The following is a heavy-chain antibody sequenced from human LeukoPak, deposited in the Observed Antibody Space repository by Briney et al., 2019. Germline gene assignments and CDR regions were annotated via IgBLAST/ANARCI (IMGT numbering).Heavy chain of an antibody. CDR1: GFTFSRKT. Sequence: PGGSLRLSCAASGFTFSRKTMNWVRQAPGKGLEYVSAISSNGGSTYYANSVKGRFTISRDNSKNTLYLQMGSLRAEDMAVYYCAREGYSSSWYYFDYWGQGTLVTVSS. CDR2: ISSNGGST. D-gene: IGHD6-13*01. J-gene: IGHJ4*02. V-gene: IGHV3-64*01. CDR3: AREGYSSSWYYFDY.